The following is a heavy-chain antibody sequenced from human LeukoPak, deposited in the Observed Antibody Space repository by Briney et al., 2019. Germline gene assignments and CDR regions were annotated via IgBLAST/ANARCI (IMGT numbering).Heavy chain of an antibody. V-gene: IGHV1-8*03. CDR3: ARVFEEAGRFNWFDP. CDR1: GYTFTSYD. CDR2: MNPNSGNT. Sequence: ASVKVSCKASGYTFTSYDINWVRQATGQGLEWMGWMNPNSGNTGYAQKFQGRVTITRNTSISTAYMELSSLRSEGTAVYYCARVFEEAGRFNWFDPWGQGTLVTVSS. J-gene: IGHJ5*02. D-gene: IGHD6-19*01.